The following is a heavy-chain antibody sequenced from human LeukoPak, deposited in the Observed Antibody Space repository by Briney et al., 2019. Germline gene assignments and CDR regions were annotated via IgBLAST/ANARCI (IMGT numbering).Heavy chain of an antibody. CDR2: INPNSGGT. CDR1: GYTFTGYY. D-gene: IGHD1-26*01. Sequence: ASVKVSCKASGYTFTGYYMHWVRQAPGQGLEWMGWINPNSGGTNYAQKFQGRVTMTRDTSISTAYMELSRLRSDDTAVNYCARRGSSVGGSYYSFDYWGQGTLVTVSS. V-gene: IGHV1-2*02. CDR3: ARRGSSVGGSYYSFDY. J-gene: IGHJ4*02.